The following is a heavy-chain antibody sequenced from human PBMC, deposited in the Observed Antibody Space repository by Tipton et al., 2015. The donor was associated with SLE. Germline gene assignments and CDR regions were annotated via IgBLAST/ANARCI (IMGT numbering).Heavy chain of an antibody. V-gene: IGHV4-34*01. Sequence: TLSLTCAVYGGSFSGYYWSYIRQPPGKGLEWIGEVDHSGSTNYSPSLKSRVAFSVDTSKNQFSLKLTSVTAADTAVYYCARGGGYVGYWGQGTLVTVSS. J-gene: IGHJ4*02. CDR1: GGSFSGYY. CDR2: VDHSGST. D-gene: IGHD2-15*01. CDR3: ARGGGYVGY.